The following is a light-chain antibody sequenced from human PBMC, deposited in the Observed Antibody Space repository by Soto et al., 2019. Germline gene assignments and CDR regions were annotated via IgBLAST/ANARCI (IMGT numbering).Light chain of an antibody. CDR1: KLGDKY. CDR3: QVWDSSTVV. Sequence: SYELSQPPSVSVSPGQTASITCSGDKLGDKYACWYQQRPGQSPVLVISQDRKRPSGIPERFSGSNSGNTATLTISGTQPMDEADYYCQVWDSSTVVFGGGTKLTVL. CDR2: QDR. J-gene: IGLJ2*01. V-gene: IGLV3-1*01.